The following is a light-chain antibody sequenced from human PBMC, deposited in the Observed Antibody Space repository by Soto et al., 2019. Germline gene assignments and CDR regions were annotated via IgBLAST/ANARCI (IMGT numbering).Light chain of an antibody. CDR3: VSYTTSASSV. CDR1: SSDVGNYIF. J-gene: IGLJ1*01. CDR2: DIN. Sequence: ALTQPASVSGSPGQSITISCTGTSSDVGNYIFVSWYRQHPGKAPKLMIYDINNRPSGVSNRFSGSKSGNTASLTISGLQAEDEADYYCVSYTTSASSVFGTGTKLTVL. V-gene: IGLV2-14*01.